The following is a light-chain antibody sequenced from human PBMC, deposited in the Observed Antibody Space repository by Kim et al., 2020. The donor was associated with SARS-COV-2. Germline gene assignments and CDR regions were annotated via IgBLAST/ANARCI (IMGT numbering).Light chain of an antibody. CDR2: DVS. J-gene: IGLJ3*02. V-gene: IGLV2-14*03. CDR1: SSDVGGYNY. Sequence: QSVVTQPASVSGSPGQSITTSCTGTSSDVGGYNYVSWYQQHPGKAPKLMIYDVSNRPSGVSNRFSGSKSGNTASLTISGLQAEDEADYYCSSYTSSSTWVFGGGTQLTVL. CDR3: SSYTSSSTWV.